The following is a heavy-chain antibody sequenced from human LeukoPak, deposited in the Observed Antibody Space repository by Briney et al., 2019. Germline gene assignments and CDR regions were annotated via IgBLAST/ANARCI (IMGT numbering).Heavy chain of an antibody. CDR2: IYHSGST. Sequence: SETLSLTCTVSGSSISSSSYYWGWIRQPPGKGLEWIGYIYHSGSTYYNPSLKSRVTISVDRSKNQFSLKLSSVTAADTAVYYCARVGSSGFFFDYWGQGTLVTVSS. J-gene: IGHJ4*02. CDR1: GSSISSSSYY. D-gene: IGHD3-22*01. V-gene: IGHV4-39*07. CDR3: ARVGSSGFFFDY.